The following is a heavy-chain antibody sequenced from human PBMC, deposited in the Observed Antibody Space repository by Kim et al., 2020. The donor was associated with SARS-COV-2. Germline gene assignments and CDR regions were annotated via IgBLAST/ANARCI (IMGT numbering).Heavy chain of an antibody. J-gene: IGHJ4*02. CDR2: ISYDGSNK. CDR1: GFTFSDYD. V-gene: IGHV3-30*03. CDR3: ARLAIAAPADY. D-gene: IGHD6-13*01. Sequence: GGSLRLSCAASGFTFSDYDMHWVRQAPGKGLEWVEVISYDGSNKYYADSVKGRFAISRDNSKNTLYVQMNSLRPEDTALYYCARLAIAAPADYWGPGTLV.